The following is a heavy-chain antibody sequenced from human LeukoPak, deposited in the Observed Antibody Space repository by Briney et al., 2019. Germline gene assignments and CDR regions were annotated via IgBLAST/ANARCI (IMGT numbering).Heavy chain of an antibody. J-gene: IGHJ4*02. V-gene: IGHV4-34*01. Sequence: PSETLSLTCAVYGGSFSGYYWSWIRQPPGKGLEWIGEINRSGSTNYNPSLKSRVTISVDTSKHQFSLKLSSVTAADTAVYYCARGRPQSGYSWFLYWGQGTLVTVSS. CDR3: ARGRPQSGYSWFLY. CDR2: INRSGST. CDR1: GGSFSGYY. D-gene: IGHD5-18*01.